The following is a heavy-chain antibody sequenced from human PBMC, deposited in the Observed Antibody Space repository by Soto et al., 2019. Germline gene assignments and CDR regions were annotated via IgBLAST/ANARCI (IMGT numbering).Heavy chain of an antibody. V-gene: IGHV4-4*02. D-gene: IGHD2-21*01. CDR3: ARVHLAGDKYFDY. CDR2: IYHSGST. CDR1: GGSISSSNW. Sequence: PSETLSLTCAVSGGSISSSNWWSRVRQPPGKGLEWIGEIYHSGSTNYNPSLKSRVTISVDKSKNQFSLKLSSVTAADTAVYYCARVHLAGDKYFDYWGQGTLVTVSS. J-gene: IGHJ4*02.